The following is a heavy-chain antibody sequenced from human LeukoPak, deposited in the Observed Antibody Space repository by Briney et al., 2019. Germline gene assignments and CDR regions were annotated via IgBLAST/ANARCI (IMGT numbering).Heavy chain of an antibody. CDR2: IYSGGST. CDR3: ARSVVTVWGYFDY. J-gene: IGHJ4*02. V-gene: IGHV3-66*01. Sequence: GGSLRLSCAASGFTVSSNYMSWVRQAPGKGLEWVSVIYSGGSTYYADSVKGRFTISRDNSKNTLYLQMNSLRAEDTAVYYCARSVVTVWGYFDYWGQGTLVTVSS. D-gene: IGHD3-16*01. CDR1: GFTVSSNY.